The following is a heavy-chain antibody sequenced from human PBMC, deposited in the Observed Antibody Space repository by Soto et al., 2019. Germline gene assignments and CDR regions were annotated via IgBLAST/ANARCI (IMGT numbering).Heavy chain of an antibody. D-gene: IGHD5-12*01. CDR1: GFTFSSYW. J-gene: IGHJ4*02. Sequence: ESGGGLVQSGGSLRLSCAASGFTFSSYWMSWVRQAPGKGLEWVANIRQDGSEKNYVASVKGRFTISRDNDENSLYLEMNSLRGEDTAVYYCARETVELATIGWGQGTLVIVSS. V-gene: IGHV3-7*01. CDR3: ARETVELATIG. CDR2: IRQDGSEK.